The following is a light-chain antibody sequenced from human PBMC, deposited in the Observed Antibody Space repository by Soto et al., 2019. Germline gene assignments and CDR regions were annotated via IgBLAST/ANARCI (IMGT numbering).Light chain of an antibody. V-gene: IGKV1-5*03. J-gene: IGKJ1*01. CDR2: KAS. CDR1: QTISSW. CDR3: QHYNSYSEA. Sequence: DIQMTRSPSTLSGSVWYIVTVSCRASQTISSWLAWYQQKPGKAPKLLIYKASTLKSGVPSRFSGSGSGTEFTLTISSLQPDDFATYYCQHYNSYSEALGQGTKVDI.